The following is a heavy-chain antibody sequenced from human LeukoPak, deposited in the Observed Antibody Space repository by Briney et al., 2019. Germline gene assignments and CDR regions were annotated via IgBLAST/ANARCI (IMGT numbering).Heavy chain of an antibody. D-gene: IGHD3-22*01. J-gene: IGHJ4*02. CDR1: GYTFTSYG. CDR3: ARDVQVVLGYYDSSGYYTPGY. V-gene: IGHV1-18*01. CDR2: ISAYNGNT. Sequence: ASVKVSCKASGYTFTSYGISWVRQAPGQGLEWMGWISAYNGNTNYAQKLQGRVTMTTDTSTSTVYMELSSLRSEDTAVYYCARDVQVVLGYYDSSGYYTPGYWGQGTLVTVSS.